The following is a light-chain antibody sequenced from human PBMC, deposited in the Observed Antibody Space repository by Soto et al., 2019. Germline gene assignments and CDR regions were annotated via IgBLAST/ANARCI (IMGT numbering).Light chain of an antibody. CDR1: QSVSSSS. CDR3: QQCGSSPPT. J-gene: IGKJ2*01. V-gene: IGKV3-20*01. CDR2: GAS. Sequence: EIVLTQSPGTLSLSPGERATLSCRASQSVSSSSLAWYQQKPGQAPRLLIYGASSRATGIPDRFSGSGSGTDFTLTISRLEPEDFAVYYCQQCGSSPPTFGQGTKLEIK.